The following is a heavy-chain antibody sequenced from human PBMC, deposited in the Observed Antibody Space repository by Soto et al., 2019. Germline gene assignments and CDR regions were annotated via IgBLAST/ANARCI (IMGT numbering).Heavy chain of an antibody. Sequence: QLQLQESGPGLVKPSETLSLTCTVSGCSISSTYSYWAWIRQSPGNGLEWIGSVYYSGTTNYKPFLESRVTITADTSKNQFSLKLNSATASDTAVYYCARHPNHTELPAYARDFFAYWGQGALITVSS. D-gene: IGHD2-21*01. CDR3: ARHPNHTELPAYARDFFAY. V-gene: IGHV4-39*01. CDR1: GCSISSTYSY. CDR2: VYYSGTT. J-gene: IGHJ4*02.